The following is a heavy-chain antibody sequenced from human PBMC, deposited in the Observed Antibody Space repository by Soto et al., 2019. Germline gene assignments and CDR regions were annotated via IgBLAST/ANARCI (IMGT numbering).Heavy chain of an antibody. CDR2: IYHSGST. Sequence: PSETLSLTCAVSGGSISSGGYSWSWIRQPPGKGLEWIGYIYHSGSTYYNPSLKSRVTISVDTSKNQFSLKLSSVTAADTAVYYCYCTNGVRPRYYYYYGMDVWGQGTTVTVSS. J-gene: IGHJ6*02. CDR1: GGSISSGGYS. CDR3: YCTNGVRPRYYYYYGMDV. D-gene: IGHD2-8*01. V-gene: IGHV4-30-2*01.